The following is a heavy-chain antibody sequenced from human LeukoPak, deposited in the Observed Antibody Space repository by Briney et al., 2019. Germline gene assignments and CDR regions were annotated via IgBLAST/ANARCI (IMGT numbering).Heavy chain of an antibody. CDR3: TKDSNGDYVGAFDF. CDR2: ISVLGFDT. CDR1: NFAFSTYA. V-gene: IGHV3-23*01. D-gene: IGHD4-17*01. Sequence: PGGSLRLSCAASNFAFSTYAMTWVRQAPGQGLEWVSSISVLGFDTSYADSVKGRFTISRDNSQSTLFLQMNSLRAEDTAVYYCTKDSNGDYVGAFDFWGQGTMVTVSS. J-gene: IGHJ3*01.